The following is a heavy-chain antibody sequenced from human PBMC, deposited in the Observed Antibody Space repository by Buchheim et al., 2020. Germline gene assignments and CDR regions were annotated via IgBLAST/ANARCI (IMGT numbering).Heavy chain of an antibody. CDR2: ISSSGGTT. CDR1: GFTFSDYY. J-gene: IGHJ2*01. Sequence: QVQLVESGGGLVKPGGSLRLSCAASGFTFSDYYMSWLRQPPGKGLEWVSHISSSGGTTYYADSVTGRFTISRDSAKNSLDLQMDSLRAEDTAVYYCARDLASNWYFDLWGRGTL. CDR3: ARDLASNWYFDL. V-gene: IGHV3-11*01.